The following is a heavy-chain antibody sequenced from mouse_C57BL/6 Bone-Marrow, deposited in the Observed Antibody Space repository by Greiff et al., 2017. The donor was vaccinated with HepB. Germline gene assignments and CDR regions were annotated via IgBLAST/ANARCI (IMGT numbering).Heavy chain of an antibody. CDR3: ARRASLLSWFAY. Sequence: QVQLQQPGAEFVKPGASVKLSCKASGYTFTSYWMQWVKQRPGQGLEWIGEIDPSDSYINYNQKFKGKATLSVDTSSSTAYIQLSSLTSEDAAVYYAARRASLLSWFAYRGQGTLVTVSA. CDR2: IDPSDSYI. CDR1: GYTFTSYW. J-gene: IGHJ3*01. D-gene: IGHD3-1*01. V-gene: IGHV1-50*01.